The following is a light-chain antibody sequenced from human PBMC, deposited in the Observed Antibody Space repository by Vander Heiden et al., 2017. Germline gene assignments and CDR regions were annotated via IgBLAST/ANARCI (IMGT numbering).Light chain of an antibody. CDR1: QSVSSY. V-gene: IGKV3-11*01. Sequence: EIVLTQSPATLSLSPGERATLSCRASQSVSSYLAWYQQKPGQAPRLLIYDASNMATCIPARFSGSGSGTDFTLTISSLEPEDFAVYYCQQLSNWLALTFGGGTKVEIK. J-gene: IGKJ4*01. CDR2: DAS. CDR3: QQLSNWLALT.